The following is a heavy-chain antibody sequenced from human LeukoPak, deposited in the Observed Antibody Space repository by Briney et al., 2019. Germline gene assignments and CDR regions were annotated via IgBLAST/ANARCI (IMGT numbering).Heavy chain of an antibody. J-gene: IGHJ4*02. D-gene: IGHD3-22*01. CDR1: GGTFSSYA. CDR3: ARRATDYYDSSGYYPPFDY. Sequence: ASVKVSCKASGGTFSSYAISWLRQAPGQGLEWMGRIIPILGIANYAQKFQGRVTITADKSTSTAYMELSSLRSEDTAVYYCARRATDYYDSSGYYPPFDYWGQGTLVTVSS. CDR2: IIPILGIA. V-gene: IGHV1-69*04.